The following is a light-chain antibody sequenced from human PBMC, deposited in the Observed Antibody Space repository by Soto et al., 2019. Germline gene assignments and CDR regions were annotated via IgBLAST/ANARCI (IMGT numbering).Light chain of an antibody. J-gene: IGKJ2*01. CDR3: QQYGSSHHT. CDR1: QSVNNNY. V-gene: IGKV3-20*01. Sequence: EIVLTQSPGTLSLSPGERATLSCRASQSVNNNYLAWFQEKPGQAPRLLIYGASSRATGIPDRFSGSGSGADFPLTISRLEPEDVAVYYCQQYGSSHHTFGQGTKLEIK. CDR2: GAS.